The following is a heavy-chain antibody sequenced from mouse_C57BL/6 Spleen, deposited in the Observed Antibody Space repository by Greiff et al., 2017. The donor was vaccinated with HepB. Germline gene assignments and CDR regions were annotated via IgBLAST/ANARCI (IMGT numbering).Heavy chain of an antibody. V-gene: IGHV5-4*01. CDR3: ARDGVTGTGWYFDV. D-gene: IGHD4-1*01. J-gene: IGHJ1*03. Sequence: EVQLVESGGGLVKPGGSLKLSCAASGFTFSSYAMSWVRQTPEKRLEWVATISDGGSYTYYPANVKGRFTISRDNAKNNLYLQMSHLKSEDTAMYYCARDGVTGTGWYFDVWGTGTTVTVSS. CDR2: ISDGGSYT. CDR1: GFTFSSYA.